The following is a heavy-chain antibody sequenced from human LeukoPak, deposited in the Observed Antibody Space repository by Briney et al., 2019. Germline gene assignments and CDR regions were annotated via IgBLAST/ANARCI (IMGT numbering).Heavy chain of an antibody. V-gene: IGHV1-18*01. D-gene: IGHD3-10*01. J-gene: IGHJ5*02. Sequence: ASVKVSCKASGYTFTSYGISWVRQAPGQGLEWMGWISAYNGNTNYAQKLQGRVTMTTDTSTSTAYMELRSLRSDDTAVYYCASYVNHYYGSGSYYNSWNWSDPWGQGTLVTVSS. CDR3: ASYVNHYYGSGSYYNSWNWSDP. CDR1: GYTFTSYG. CDR2: ISAYNGNT.